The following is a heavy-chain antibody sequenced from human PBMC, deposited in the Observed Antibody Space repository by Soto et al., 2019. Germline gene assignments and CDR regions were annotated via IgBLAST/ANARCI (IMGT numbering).Heavy chain of an antibody. Sequence: EVQLVDSGGGLVQPGGSLRLSCAASEFTFRSYWMHWVRQSPGKGLVWVSRISGDGSSTNYADSVKGRFTISRDNAKNKGYLQIDSLRAEDTAVYYCARSLPGTYGAFDLWGQGTMVTVSS. V-gene: IGHV3-74*01. D-gene: IGHD1-7*01. CDR1: EFTFRSYW. J-gene: IGHJ3*01. CDR3: ARSLPGTYGAFDL. CDR2: ISGDGSST.